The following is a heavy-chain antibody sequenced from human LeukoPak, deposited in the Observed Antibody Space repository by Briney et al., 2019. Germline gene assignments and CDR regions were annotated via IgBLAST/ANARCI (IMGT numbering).Heavy chain of an antibody. D-gene: IGHD3-22*01. CDR3: TTAPTYYYDSSGYSSFDY. CDR2: IKSKTDGGTT. J-gene: IGHJ4*02. Sequence: GGSLRLSCTASGFTFSSLAMTWVRQAPGKGLEWVGRIKSKTDGGTTDYAAPVKGRFTVSRDDSKNTLYLQMNSLKTEDTAVYYCTTAPTYYYDSSGYSSFDYWGQGTLVTVSP. CDR1: GFTFSSLA. V-gene: IGHV3-15*01.